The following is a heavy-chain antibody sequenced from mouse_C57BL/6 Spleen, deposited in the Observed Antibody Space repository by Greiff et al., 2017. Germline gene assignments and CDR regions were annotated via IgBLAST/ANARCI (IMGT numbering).Heavy chain of an antibody. CDR1: GYTFTSYD. D-gene: IGHD2-3*01. J-gene: IGHJ2*01. Sequence: QVQLKESGPELVKPGASVKLSCKASGYTFTSYDINWVKQRPGQGLEWIGWIYPRDGSTKYNEKFKGKATLTVDTSSSTAYMELHSLTSEDSAVYFCARGWERGFFDYWGQGTTLTVSS. V-gene: IGHV1-85*01. CDR2: IYPRDGST. CDR3: ARGWERGFFDY.